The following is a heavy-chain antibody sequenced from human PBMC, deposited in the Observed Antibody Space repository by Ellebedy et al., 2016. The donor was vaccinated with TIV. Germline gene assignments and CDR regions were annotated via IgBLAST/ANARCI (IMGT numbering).Heavy chain of an antibody. D-gene: IGHD4-23*01. CDR2: IDYSGSA. CDR3: ARQAAVANNRLGY. J-gene: IGHJ4*02. Sequence: MPSETLSLTCTVSGGSISNYYWSWIRQPPGKGLEWIGYIDYSGSANYNPSLKSRVTMSVDTSKNQFSQKLRSVTAADTAVYYCARQAAVANNRLGYWGQGTLVTVSS. V-gene: IGHV4-59*08. CDR1: GGSISNYY.